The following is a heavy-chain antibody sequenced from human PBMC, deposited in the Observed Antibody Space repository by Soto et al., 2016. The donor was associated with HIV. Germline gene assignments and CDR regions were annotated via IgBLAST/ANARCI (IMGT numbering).Heavy chain of an antibody. CDR3: ARESGSYSHFDY. V-gene: IGHV1-2*02. D-gene: IGHD1-26*01. CDR2: IDPNSGRT. CDR1: EYNFIDYY. J-gene: IGHJ4*02. Sequence: QVQLVQSGAEVKKPGASVKVSCKTSEYNFIDYYIQWVRQAPGQGLEWMGWIDPNSGRTIYAQTFQGRVTMTRDTSISTAYMELSRLISDDTAVYYCARESGSYSHFDYWGQGTLVTVSS.